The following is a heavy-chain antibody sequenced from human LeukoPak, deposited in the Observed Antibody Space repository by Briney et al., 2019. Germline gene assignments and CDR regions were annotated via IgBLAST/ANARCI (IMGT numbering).Heavy chain of an antibody. V-gene: IGHV3-30*01. J-gene: IGHJ6*03. Sequence: GGSLRLSCAASGFTFSSYAMHWVRQPPGKGLEWVAVISYDGSNKYYADSVKGRFTISRDNSKNTLYLQMNSLRAEDTAVYYCARDPGYSSSWRHYYYYYMDVWGKGTTVTVSS. D-gene: IGHD6-13*01. CDR1: GFTFSSYA. CDR3: ARDPGYSSSWRHYYYYYMDV. CDR2: ISYDGSNK.